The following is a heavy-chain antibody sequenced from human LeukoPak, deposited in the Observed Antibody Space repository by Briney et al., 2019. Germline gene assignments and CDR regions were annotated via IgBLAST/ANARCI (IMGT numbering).Heavy chain of an antibody. CDR2: ISAYNGNT. J-gene: IGHJ4*02. V-gene: IGHV1-18*01. D-gene: IGHD3-22*01. CDR1: GYTFTSYG. CDR3: ARGFPPRRQYDSSGYYSYYFDY. Sequence: ASVKVSCKTSGYTFTSYGISWVRQAPGQGLEWMGWISAYNGNTHSAQKLQGRVTMTTDTSTSTAYMGLRSLRPDDTAVYYCARGFPPRRQYDSSGYYSYYFDYWGQGTLVTVSS.